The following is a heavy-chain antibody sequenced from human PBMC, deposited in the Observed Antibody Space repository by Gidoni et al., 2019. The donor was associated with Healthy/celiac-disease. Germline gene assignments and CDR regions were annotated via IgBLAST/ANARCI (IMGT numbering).Heavy chain of an antibody. V-gene: IGHV2-5*01. CDR3: AHTSYDFWSGYQDYYGMDV. J-gene: IGHJ6*02. D-gene: IGHD3-3*01. CDR2: IYWNDDK. Sequence: QITLKESGPTLVKPTQTLTLTCTFSGFSLSTSGVGVGWIRQPPGKALEWLALIYWNDDKRYSPSLKSRLTITKDTSKNQVVLTMTNMDPVDTATYYCAHTSYDFWSGYQDYYGMDVWGQGTTVTVSS. CDR1: GFSLSTSGVG.